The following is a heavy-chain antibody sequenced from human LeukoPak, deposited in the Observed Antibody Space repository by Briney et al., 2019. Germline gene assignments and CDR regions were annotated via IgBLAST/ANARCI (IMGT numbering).Heavy chain of an antibody. CDR3: ARDGIGVAAAGKTMDY. Sequence: GGSLRPSCAASGFTFSTYGMHWVRQAPGKGLEWVAFIRNDGTIKYYADSVKGRFTISRDNAKNSLYLQMNSLRAEDTAVYYCARDGIGVAAAGKTMDYWGQGTLVTVSS. V-gene: IGHV3-30*02. J-gene: IGHJ4*02. CDR2: IRNDGTIK. D-gene: IGHD6-13*01. CDR1: GFTFSTYG.